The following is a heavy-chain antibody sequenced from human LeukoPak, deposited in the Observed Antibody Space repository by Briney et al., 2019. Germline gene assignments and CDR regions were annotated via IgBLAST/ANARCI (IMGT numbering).Heavy chain of an antibody. CDR3: ARRFDH. CDR2: IDSGSNNI. J-gene: IGHJ4*02. Sequence: GGSLRLSCAASGFTFSSYAMSWVRQAPGKGLEWVSGIDSGSNNIHYADSVKGRFTISRDDAKNSLYLQMDSLRAEDTAVYYCARRFDHWGQGTLVTVSS. CDR1: GFTFSSYA. V-gene: IGHV3-48*01.